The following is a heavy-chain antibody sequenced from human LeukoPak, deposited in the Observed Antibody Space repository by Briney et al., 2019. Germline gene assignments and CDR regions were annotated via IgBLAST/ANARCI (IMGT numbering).Heavy chain of an antibody. CDR3: AKETKTRGGPIDY. CDR1: GFTFSSQA. Sequence: GGSLRLSCAASGFTFSSQAMSWVRQAPGKGLEWVSAISASGGSTYYTDSVKGRFTISRDNSKNTLFLQMNSLRVEDTAVYYCAKETKTRGGPIDYWGQGTLATVSS. J-gene: IGHJ4*02. CDR2: ISASGGST. V-gene: IGHV3-23*01. D-gene: IGHD2-2*01.